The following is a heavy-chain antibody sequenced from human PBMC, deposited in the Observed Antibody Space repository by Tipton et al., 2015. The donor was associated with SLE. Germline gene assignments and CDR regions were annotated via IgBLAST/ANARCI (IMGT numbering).Heavy chain of an antibody. CDR3: ARRGVDTAMAYYFDY. CDR2: IYHSGST. CDR1: GGSISSSNW. V-gene: IGHV4-4*02. D-gene: IGHD5-18*01. J-gene: IGHJ4*02. Sequence: SLRLSCAVSGGSISSSNWWGWVRQPPGKGLEWIGEIYHSGSTNYNPSLKSRVTISVDKSKNQFSLKLSSVTAADTAVYYCARRGVDTAMAYYFDYWGQGTLVTVSS.